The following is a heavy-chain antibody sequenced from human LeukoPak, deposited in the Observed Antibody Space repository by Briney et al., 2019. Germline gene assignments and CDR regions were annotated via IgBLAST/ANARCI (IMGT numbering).Heavy chain of an antibody. CDR3: AIGSLRFLERRVDY. CDR2: ISSSSSTI. V-gene: IGHV3-48*01. D-gene: IGHD3-3*01. J-gene: IGHJ4*02. Sequence: PGGSLRLSCAASGFTFSSYSMNWVRQAPGKGLEWVSYISSSSSTIYYADSVKGRFTISRDNAKNSLYLQMNSLRAEDTAVYYCAIGSLRFLERRVDYWGQGTLVTVSS. CDR1: GFTFSSYS.